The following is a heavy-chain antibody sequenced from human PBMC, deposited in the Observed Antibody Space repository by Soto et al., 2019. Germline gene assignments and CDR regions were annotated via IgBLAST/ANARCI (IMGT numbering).Heavy chain of an antibody. CDR3: AKGRGNSGDDPEFDF. CDR1: GFIFSSYG. J-gene: IGHJ4*02. D-gene: IGHD5-12*01. Sequence: PGGSLRLSCAASGFIFSSYGMHWVRQAPGKGLEWVAFISHDGSYEFYADSLKGRFTISRDNSENALYLQMNSLRAEDTAVYYCAKGRGNSGDDPEFDFWGQGTLVTVSS. CDR2: ISHDGSYE. V-gene: IGHV3-30*18.